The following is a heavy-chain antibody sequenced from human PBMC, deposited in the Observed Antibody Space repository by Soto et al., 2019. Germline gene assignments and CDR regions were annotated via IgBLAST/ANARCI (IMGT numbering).Heavy chain of an antibody. CDR1: GFTFISSA. D-gene: IGHD1-7*01. Sequence: YVRVSCKASGFTFISSAVQWVGQARAQRLEWIGWIVVGSGNTNFAQKFQERVTSTRDMSTGTAYMELSSLRSEDTAVYHCAADPYNLNYRFDPRGQGTLVTLTS. CDR2: IVVGSGNT. CDR3: AADPYNLNYRFDP. V-gene: IGHV1-58*01. J-gene: IGHJ5*02.